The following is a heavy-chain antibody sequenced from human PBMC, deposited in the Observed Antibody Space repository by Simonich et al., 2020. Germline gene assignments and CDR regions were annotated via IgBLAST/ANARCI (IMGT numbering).Heavy chain of an antibody. CDR2: ISWNSGSI. CDR3: AKDVAAAGTEYFQH. J-gene: IGHJ1*01. CDR1: GFTFDDYA. D-gene: IGHD6-13*01. V-gene: IGHV3-9*01. Sequence: EVQLVESGGGLVQPGRSLRLSCAASGFTFDDYAMHWARQAPGKGLEWVSGISWNSGSIGYADSVKGRFTISRDNAKNSLYLQMNSLRAEDTALYYCAKDVAAAGTEYFQHWGQGTLVTVSS.